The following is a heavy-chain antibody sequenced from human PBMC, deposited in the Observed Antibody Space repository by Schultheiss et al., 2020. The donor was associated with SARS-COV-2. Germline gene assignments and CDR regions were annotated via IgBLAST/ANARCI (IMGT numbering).Heavy chain of an antibody. Sequence: SETLSLICTVSGVSISRSRYYWGWVRQSPERGLEWIGTIHYSGSTFYNPSLKSRVIISIDTSKNQFSLNLTAVTAADTAVYYCARRQFYYYGMDVWGQGTTVTVSS. V-gene: IGHV4-39*07. D-gene: IGHD5-24*01. CDR1: GVSISRSRYY. CDR3: ARRQFYYYGMDV. J-gene: IGHJ6*02. CDR2: IHYSGST.